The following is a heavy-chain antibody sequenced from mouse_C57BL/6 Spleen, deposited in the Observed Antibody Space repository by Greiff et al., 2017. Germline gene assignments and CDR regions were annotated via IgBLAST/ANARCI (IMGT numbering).Heavy chain of an antibody. CDR3: ARAFYFDY. J-gene: IGHJ2*01. V-gene: IGHV5-17*01. CDR2: ISSGSSTL. CDR1: GFTFSDYG. Sequence: EVQLVESGGGLVKPGGSLKLSCAASGFTFSDYGMHWVRQAPEKGLEGVAYISSGSSTLYYADTVKGRFTITRDNAKNTLFLQMTSLSSEDTALYYCARAFYFDYWGQGTTLTVSS.